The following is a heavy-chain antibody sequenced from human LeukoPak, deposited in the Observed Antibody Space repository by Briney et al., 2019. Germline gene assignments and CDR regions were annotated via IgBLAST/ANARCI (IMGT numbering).Heavy chain of an antibody. CDR1: GFTFSSYG. CDR2: ISYDGSNK. J-gene: IGHJ5*01. V-gene: IGHV3-30*18. CDR3: AKGTSPVNSRNWFDS. D-gene: IGHD6-13*01. Sequence: GGSLRLSCAASGFTFSSYGMYWVRQAPGKGLEWVAVISYDGSNKYYADSVKGRFTISRDNSKNTVYLQMNSLRAEDTAVYYCAKGTSPVNSRNWFDSWGQGTLVTVSS.